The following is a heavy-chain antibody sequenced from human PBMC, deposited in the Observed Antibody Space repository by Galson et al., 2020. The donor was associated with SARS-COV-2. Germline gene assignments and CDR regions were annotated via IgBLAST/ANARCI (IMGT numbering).Heavy chain of an antibody. J-gene: IGHJ4*02. CDR2: IKQDGSEK. D-gene: IGHD3-22*01. CDR3: ARERDQITMIESGWLDY. Sequence: GGSLRLSCAASGFTFSSYWMSWVRQAPGKGLEWVANIKQDGSEKYYVDSVKGRFTISRDNAKNSLYLQMNSLRAEDTAVYYCARERDQITMIESGWLDYWGQGTLVTVSS. V-gene: IGHV3-7*03. CDR1: GFTFSSYW.